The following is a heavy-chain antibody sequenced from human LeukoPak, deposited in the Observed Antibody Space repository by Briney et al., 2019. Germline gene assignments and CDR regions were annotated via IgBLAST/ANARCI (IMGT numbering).Heavy chain of an antibody. D-gene: IGHD6-6*01. CDR1: GYTFTGYY. V-gene: IGHV1-2*04. J-gene: IGHJ5*02. CDR3: ARDPGYIISSYTRFDP. Sequence: GASVKVSCKASGYTFTGYYMHWVRQAPGQGLEWMGWINPNSGGTNYAQKFQGWVTMTRDTSISTAYMELSRLRSDDTAVYYCARDPGYIISSYTRFDPWGQGTLVTVSS. CDR2: INPNSGGT.